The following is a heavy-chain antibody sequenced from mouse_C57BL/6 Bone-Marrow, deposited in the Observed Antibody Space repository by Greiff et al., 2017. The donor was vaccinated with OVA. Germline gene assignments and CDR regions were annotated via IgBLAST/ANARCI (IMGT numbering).Heavy chain of an antibody. J-gene: IGHJ1*03. CDR2: IYPGDGDT. D-gene: IGHD1-1*01. V-gene: IGHV1-80*01. CDR1: GYAFSSYW. CDR3: ARRDYGSRGGYFDV. Sequence: QVQLQQSGAELVKPGASVKISCKASGYAFSSYWMNWVKQRPGKGLEWIGQIYPGDGDTNYNGKFKGKATLTADKSSSTAYMQLSSLTSEDSAVYFCARRDYGSRGGYFDVWGTGTTVTVSS.